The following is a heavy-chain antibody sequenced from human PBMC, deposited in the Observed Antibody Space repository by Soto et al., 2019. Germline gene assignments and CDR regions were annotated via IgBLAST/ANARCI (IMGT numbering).Heavy chain of an antibody. CDR1: GFTFSSYA. D-gene: IGHD1-26*01. CDR3: ARRGSGSYYDY. J-gene: IGHJ4*02. CDR2: ISGSGGST. V-gene: IGHV3-23*01. Sequence: EVQLLESGGGLVQPGGSLRLSCAASGFTFSSYAMRWVRQAPGKGLEWVSAISGSGGSTYYADSVKGRFTISRDNSRNTLYLQMNSLRAEDTAVYYCARRGSGSYYDYWGQGTLVTVSS.